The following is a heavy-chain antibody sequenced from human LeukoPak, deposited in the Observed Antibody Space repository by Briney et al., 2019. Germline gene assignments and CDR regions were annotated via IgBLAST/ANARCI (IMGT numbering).Heavy chain of an antibody. CDR3: ASWGSSWYMNDAFDI. D-gene: IGHD6-13*01. Sequence: SETLSLTCTVSGASISTHYWSWLRQPPGKGLEWIGYIYTSGSTNYNPSLKSRVTISVDTSKNQFSLKLSSVTAADTAVYYCASWGSSWYMNDAFDIWGQGTMVTVSS. J-gene: IGHJ3*02. V-gene: IGHV4-4*09. CDR1: GASISTHY. CDR2: IYTSGST.